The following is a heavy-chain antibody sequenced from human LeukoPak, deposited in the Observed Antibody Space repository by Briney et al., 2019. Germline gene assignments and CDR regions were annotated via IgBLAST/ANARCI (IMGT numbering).Heavy chain of an antibody. CDR3: ARGSPYCSSTSCYVGDY. CDR2: ISAYNGNT. D-gene: IGHD2-2*01. Sequence: ASVKVSCKASGYTFTSYGISWVRQAPGQGLEWMGWISAYNGNTNYAQKLQGRVTMTTDTFTSTAYMELRSLRSDDTAVYYCARGSPYCSSTSCYVGDYWGQGTLVTVSS. CDR1: GYTFTSYG. V-gene: IGHV1-18*04. J-gene: IGHJ4*02.